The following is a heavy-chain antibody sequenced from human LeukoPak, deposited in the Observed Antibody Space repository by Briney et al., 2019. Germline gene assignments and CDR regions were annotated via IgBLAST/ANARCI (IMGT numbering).Heavy chain of an antibody. J-gene: IGHJ4*02. D-gene: IGHD3-10*01. V-gene: IGHV1-2*02. CDR3: ARDAMVRGVIRAMGH. Sequence: ASVKVSCKAPGYTFTGYYMHWVRQAPGQGLEWMGWINPNSGGTNYAQKFQGRVTMASDTSISTAYMELSRLRSDDTAVYYCARDAMVRGVIRAMGHWGQGTLVTVS. CDR2: INPNSGGT. CDR1: GYTFTGYY.